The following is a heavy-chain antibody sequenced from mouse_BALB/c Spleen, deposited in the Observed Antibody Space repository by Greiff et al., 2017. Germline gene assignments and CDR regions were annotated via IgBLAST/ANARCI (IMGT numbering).Heavy chain of an antibody. CDR3: ARSYYGSGGYYWYFDV. V-gene: IGHV3-8*02. D-gene: IGHD1-1*01. Sequence: EVQLQESGPSLVKPSQTLSLTCSVTGDSITSCYWNWIRKFPGNKLEYMGYISYSGSTYYNPSLKSRISITRDTSKNQYYLQLNSVTTEDTATYYCARSYYGSGGYYWYFDVWGEGTTVTVSS. CDR1: GDSITSCY. J-gene: IGHJ1*01. CDR2: ISYSGST.